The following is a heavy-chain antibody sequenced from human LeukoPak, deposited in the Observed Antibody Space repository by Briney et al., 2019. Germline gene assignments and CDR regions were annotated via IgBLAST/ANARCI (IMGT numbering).Heavy chain of an antibody. D-gene: IGHD1-1*01. V-gene: IGHV3-33*01. J-gene: IGHJ4*02. CDR2: IWYDGSHE. CDR1: GFEFGLYG. Sequence: GGSLRLSCAASGFEFGLYGMNWVRQAPGKGLEWVAVIWYDGSHEDYSDSVKGRFTISRDNSKNTLYLQMNSLRAEDSAVYYCARCPGTTGGHFQYWGQGTLVTVSS. CDR3: ARCPGTTGGHFQY.